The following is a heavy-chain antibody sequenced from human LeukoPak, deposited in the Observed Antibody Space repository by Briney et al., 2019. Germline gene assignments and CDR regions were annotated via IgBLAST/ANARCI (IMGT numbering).Heavy chain of an antibody. Sequence: ASVKVSCKASGYTFTGYYMHWVRQAPGQGLEWMGWINPNSGGTNYAQKLQGRVTMTTDTSTSTAYMELRSLRSDDTAVYYCARDLASSGLDWDYWGQGTLVTVSS. CDR1: GYTFTGYY. J-gene: IGHJ4*02. CDR2: INPNSGGT. D-gene: IGHD3-22*01. CDR3: ARDLASSGLDWDY. V-gene: IGHV1-2*02.